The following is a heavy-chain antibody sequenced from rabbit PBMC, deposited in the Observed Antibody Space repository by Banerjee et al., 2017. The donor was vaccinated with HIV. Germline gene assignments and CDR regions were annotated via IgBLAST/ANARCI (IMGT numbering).Heavy chain of an antibody. J-gene: IGHJ6*01. V-gene: IGHV1S40*01. D-gene: IGHD4-1*01. Sequence: QSLEESGGDLVQPEGSLTLTCTASGFSFSSGYDMCWVRQAPGKGLEWIACIYTGSSDITWYASWAKGRFTISKTSSTAVTLQMTSLTAADTATYFCARDTSAWDGNIYFNQWGPGTLVTVS. CDR3: ARDTSAWDGNIYFNQ. CDR1: GFSFSSGYD. CDR2: IYTGSSDIT.